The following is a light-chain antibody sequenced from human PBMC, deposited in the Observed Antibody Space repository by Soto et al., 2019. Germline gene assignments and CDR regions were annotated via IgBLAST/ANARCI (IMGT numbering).Light chain of an antibody. CDR1: SGSVGSNF. CDR3: QSYDSNSVI. Sequence: NFMLTQPHSVSGSPGKTITISCTRNSGSVGSNFVQWFQQRPGSAPTIVIYEDDQRSSGVPDRYSASINRSSNSASLTISGLRTEDEADYYCQSYDSNSVIFGGGTKVTV. CDR2: EDD. V-gene: IGLV6-57*04. J-gene: IGLJ2*01.